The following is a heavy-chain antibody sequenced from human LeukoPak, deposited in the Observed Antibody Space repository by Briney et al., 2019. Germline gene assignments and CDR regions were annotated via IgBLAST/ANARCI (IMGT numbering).Heavy chain of an antibody. CDR3: ARVYYDSSGYYFAFDI. CDR2: IYYGGST. Sequence: SETLSFTCTVSGGSISRYYWSWIRQPPGKGLEWIGYIYYGGSTNYNPSLKSRVTISLDTSKNQFSLKLSSVTAADTAVYYCARVYYDSSGYYFAFDIWGQGTMVTVSS. D-gene: IGHD3-22*01. CDR1: GGSISRYY. V-gene: IGHV4-59*01. J-gene: IGHJ3*02.